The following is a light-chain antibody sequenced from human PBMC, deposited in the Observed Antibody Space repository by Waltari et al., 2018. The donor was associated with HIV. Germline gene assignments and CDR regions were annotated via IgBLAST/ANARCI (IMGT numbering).Light chain of an antibody. CDR2: RNN. CDR3: AAWDDSLSVYV. CDR1: SSNIGSNY. V-gene: IGLV1-47*01. Sequence: QSVLTQPPSASGTPGQRVTISCSGSSSNIGSNYVYWYQQLPGMAPKLLIYRNNQRPSGVPDRFSGSTSGPSAALAISGLRSEDEADYFCAAWDDSLSVYVFGTGTKVTVL. J-gene: IGLJ1*01.